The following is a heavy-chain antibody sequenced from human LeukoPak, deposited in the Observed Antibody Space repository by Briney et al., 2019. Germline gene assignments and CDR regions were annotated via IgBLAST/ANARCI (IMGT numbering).Heavy chain of an antibody. D-gene: IGHD5-24*01. CDR1: GFTFSDYY. J-gene: IGHJ4*02. CDR2: ISSSGSTI. CDR3: ASCRRWDGYKE. V-gene: IGHV3-11*04. Sequence: PGGSLRLSCATSGFTFSDYYMSWIRQAPGKGLKWVSYISSSGSTIYYADSVRGRFTISRDNAKNSLYLQMNSLRAEDTAVYYCASCRRWDGYKEWGQGTLVTVSS.